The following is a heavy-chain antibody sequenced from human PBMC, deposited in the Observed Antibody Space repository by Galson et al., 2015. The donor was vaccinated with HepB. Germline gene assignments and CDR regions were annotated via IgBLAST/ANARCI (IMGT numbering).Heavy chain of an antibody. Sequence: PALVKPTQTLTLTCTLSGFSITTEYTGVGWIRQPPGKALEWLALIYWDGNKHYSPSLKSRLTITTDTSENQVVLKMTNMGPVDTATYYCGHTAGWLADSWGQGTPVTVSS. V-gene: IGHV2-5*02. D-gene: IGHD3-9*01. CDR2: IYWDGNK. J-gene: IGHJ4*02. CDR3: GHTAGWLADS. CDR1: GFSITTEYTG.